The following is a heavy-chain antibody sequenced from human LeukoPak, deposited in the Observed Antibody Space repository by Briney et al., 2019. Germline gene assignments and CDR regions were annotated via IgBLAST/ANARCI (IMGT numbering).Heavy chain of an antibody. CDR1: GFTFTSYV. CDR2: TSFDGSNK. D-gene: IGHD5-12*01. Sequence: GRSLRLSCAASGFTFTSYVMHWVRQAPGKELEWVAVTSFDGSNKYYADSVKGRFTISGDSSKNTLFLQMNSLRVEDTAVYYCAKCGYVGYDLFYFDYWGQGTLVTVSS. J-gene: IGHJ4*02. V-gene: IGHV3-30*18. CDR3: AKCGYVGYDLFYFDY.